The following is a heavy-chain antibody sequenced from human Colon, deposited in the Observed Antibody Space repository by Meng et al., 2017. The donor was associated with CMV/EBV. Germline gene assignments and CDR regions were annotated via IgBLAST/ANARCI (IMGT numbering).Heavy chain of an antibody. Sequence: FTSYYMHWVRQAPGRGLEWMEIINPSGGSTTYTRRFRGRVTMTRDTSTSTVYMELSSLRSEDTAVYYCARSYDSSGYYFSPGRHGFDYWGQGTLVTVSS. D-gene: IGHD3-22*01. J-gene: IGHJ4*02. CDR2: INPSGGST. V-gene: IGHV1-46*01. CDR1: FTSYY. CDR3: ARSYDSSGYYFSPGRHGFDY.